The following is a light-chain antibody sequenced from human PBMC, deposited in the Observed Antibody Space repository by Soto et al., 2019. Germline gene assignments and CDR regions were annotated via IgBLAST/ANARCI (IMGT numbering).Light chain of an antibody. Sequence: DIQITQSPSSVSSAVVEVVTIGCLASQGISDHLNWYQHKEGEAPKLLIYDASNLETGVPSRFSGSGSGTDFTLTISSLQPQDIATYYCQHFANLPMTFGQGTRLEIK. CDR1: QGISDH. CDR3: QHFANLPMT. J-gene: IGKJ5*01. V-gene: IGKV1-33*01. CDR2: DAS.